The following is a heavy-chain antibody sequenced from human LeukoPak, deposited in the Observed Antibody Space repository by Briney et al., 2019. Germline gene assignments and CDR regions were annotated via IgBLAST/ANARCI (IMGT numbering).Heavy chain of an antibody. CDR3: ARDKLATSTYYYYYMDV. CDR2: IYHSGST. J-gene: IGHJ6*03. CDR1: GGSISSGGYY. Sequence: SVTLSLTCTVSGGSISSGGYYWSWIRQPPGKGLEWIGYIYHSGSTYYNPSLKSRVTISVDRSKNQFSLKLSSVTAADTAVYYCARDKLATSTYYYYYMDVWGKGTTVTVSS. V-gene: IGHV4-30-2*01. D-gene: IGHD6-13*01.